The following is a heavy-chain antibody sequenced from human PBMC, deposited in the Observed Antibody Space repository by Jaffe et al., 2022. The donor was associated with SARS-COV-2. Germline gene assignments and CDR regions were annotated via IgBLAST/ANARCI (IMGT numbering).Heavy chain of an antibody. CDR1: GGSISSSKW. Sequence: QVQLQESGPGLVKPSGTLSLTCTVSGGSISSSKWWSWVRQSPGKGLEWIGEIYHDGRTNYNPSLKSRVTMAVDTSKNQFSLRLTSVTAADTAVYYCARDTSSSTGSGWYDPWGQGLLVTVSS. V-gene: IGHV4-4*02. D-gene: IGHD3-10*01. J-gene: IGHJ5*02. CDR3: ARDTSSSTGSGWYDP. CDR2: IYHDGRT.